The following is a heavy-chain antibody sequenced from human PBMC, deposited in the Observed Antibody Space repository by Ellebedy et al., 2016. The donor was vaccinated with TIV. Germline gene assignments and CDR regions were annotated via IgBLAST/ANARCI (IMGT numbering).Heavy chain of an antibody. CDR3: ATSPYCGGDCFFDY. V-gene: IGHV4-59*08. CDR2: IYYSGST. J-gene: IGHJ4*02. Sequence: MPSETLSLTCTVSGGSISSYYWSWIRQPPGKGLEWIGYIYYSGSTNYNPSLKSRVTISVDTSKNQFSLKLSSVTAADTAVYYCATSPYCGGDCFFDYWGQGTLVTASS. D-gene: IGHD2-21*02. CDR1: GGSISSYY.